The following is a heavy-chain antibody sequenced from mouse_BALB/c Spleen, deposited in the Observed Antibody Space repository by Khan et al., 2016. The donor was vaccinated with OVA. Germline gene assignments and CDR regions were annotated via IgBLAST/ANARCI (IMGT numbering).Heavy chain of an antibody. V-gene: IGHV1-4*01. CDR2: INPSNGYT. J-gene: IGHJ3*01. D-gene: IGHD2-14*01. CDR3: VRDGAYHRNDGWFAD. CDR1: GYTFTSYT. Sequence: QVQLKQSGAELARPGASVKMSCKASGYTFTSYTIHWIKKRPGQGLEWIGYINPSNGYTNYNQKFKDKATLTTDKSSTTAYLQLSSLTSDDSAVYNCVRDGAYHRNDGWFADRGQGNLVTVSA.